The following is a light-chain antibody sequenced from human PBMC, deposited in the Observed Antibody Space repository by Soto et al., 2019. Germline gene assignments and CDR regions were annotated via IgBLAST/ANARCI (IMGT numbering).Light chain of an antibody. CDR1: QSIASY. CDR2: AAS. Sequence: DLQMTQSPSSLCASVGAIVTITRRASQSIASYLNWYQQKPGKDPRLMISAASSLQSGVTSRFSGGGSGTEFPLTIRSLQPEDFATYYCKKSHSTQFTGGKGQRREIK. V-gene: IGKV1-39*01. J-gene: IGKJ5*01. CDR3: KKSHSTQFT.